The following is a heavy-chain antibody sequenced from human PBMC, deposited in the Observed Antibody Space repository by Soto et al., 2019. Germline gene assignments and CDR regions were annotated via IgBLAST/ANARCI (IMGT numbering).Heavy chain of an antibody. Sequence: ASVKVSCKAPGYTFTSYGISWVRQAPGQGLEWMGWISAYNGNTNYAQKLQGRVTMTTDTSTSTAYMELRSLRSDDTAVYYCARDPRIAVAGTEGNWFDPWGQGTLVTVSS. V-gene: IGHV1-18*01. CDR1: GYTFTSYG. J-gene: IGHJ5*02. CDR3: ARDPRIAVAGTEGNWFDP. CDR2: ISAYNGNT. D-gene: IGHD6-19*01.